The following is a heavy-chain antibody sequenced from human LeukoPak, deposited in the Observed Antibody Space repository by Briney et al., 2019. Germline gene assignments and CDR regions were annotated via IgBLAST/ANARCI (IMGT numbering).Heavy chain of an antibody. CDR2: ISYDGSNK. CDR3: ARDSGGITVWYFDL. D-gene: IGHD1-14*01. J-gene: IGHJ2*01. V-gene: IGHV3-30-3*01. CDR1: GFTFSSYA. Sequence: GGSLRLSCAASGFTFSSYAMHWVRQAPGKGLEWVAVISYDGSNKYYADSVKGRFTISRDNSKNTLYLQMNSLRAEDTAVYYCARDSGGITVWYFDLWGRGTLVTVSS.